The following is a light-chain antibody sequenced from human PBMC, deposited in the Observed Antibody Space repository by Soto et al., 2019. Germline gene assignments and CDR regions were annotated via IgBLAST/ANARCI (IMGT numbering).Light chain of an antibody. V-gene: IGKV1-17*02. CDR3: LQHYSHPPWT. Sequence: DVQMTQSPSSLSASVGDRVTITCRASHGIRDDLNWYQQKPGKAPKRLIYAASSFQSGVPSRFSGSGSETEFTLTISDPQPEDFATYYCLQHYSHPPWTFGQGTKVEIK. CDR1: HGIRDD. CDR2: AAS. J-gene: IGKJ1*01.